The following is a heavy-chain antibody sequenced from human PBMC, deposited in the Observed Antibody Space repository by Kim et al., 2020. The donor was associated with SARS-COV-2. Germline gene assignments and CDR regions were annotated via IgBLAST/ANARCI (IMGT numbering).Heavy chain of an antibody. CDR2: GSS. V-gene: IGHV4-39*01. CDR3: ASVGGGAY. J-gene: IGHJ4*02. Sequence: GSSSSSPPLKSRVTISVDTSKNQFSLKLSSVSAADTAVYYCASVGGGAYWGQGTLVTVSS. D-gene: IGHD2-21*01.